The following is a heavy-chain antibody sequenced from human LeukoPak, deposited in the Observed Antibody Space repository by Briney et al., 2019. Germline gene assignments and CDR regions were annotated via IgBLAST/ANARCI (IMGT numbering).Heavy chain of an antibody. CDR2: ISGSGGST. D-gene: IGHD2-2*01. V-gene: IGHV3-23*01. J-gene: IGHJ6*02. CDR1: GFTFSSYA. Sequence: GGSLRLSCAASGFTFSSYAMSWVRQAPGKGLEWVSAISGSGGSTYYADSVKGRSTISRDNSKNTLYLQMNSLRAEDTAVYYCAKDQDVVVPAAYSSYYYGMDVWGQGTTVTVSS. CDR3: AKDQDVVVPAAYSSYYYGMDV.